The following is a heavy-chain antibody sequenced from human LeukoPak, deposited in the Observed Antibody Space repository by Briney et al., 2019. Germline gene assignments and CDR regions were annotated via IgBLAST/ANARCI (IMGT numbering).Heavy chain of an antibody. CDR2: ISSSSSYI. J-gene: IGHJ6*03. CDR1: GFTFSSYS. D-gene: IGHD1-7*01. Sequence: GGSLRLSCAASGFTFSSYSMNWVRQAPGKGLEGVSSISSSSSYIYYADSVKGRFTISRDNAKNSLYLQMNSLRAEDTAVYYCARVIAGITGTTHYYYYMDVWGKGTTVTVSS. V-gene: IGHV3-21*01. CDR3: ARVIAGITGTTHYYYYMDV.